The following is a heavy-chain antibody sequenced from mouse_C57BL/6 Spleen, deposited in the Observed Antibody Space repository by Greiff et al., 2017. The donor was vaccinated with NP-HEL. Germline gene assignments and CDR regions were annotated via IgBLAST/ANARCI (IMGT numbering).Heavy chain of an antibody. CDR1: GYSLTSDY. J-gene: IGHJ2*01. CDR3: ARSGWGAAFDY. V-gene: IGHV3-8*01. CDR2: ISYSGST. D-gene: IGHD3-1*01. Sequence: EVQLQQSGPGLAKPSQTLSLTCSVTGYSLTSDYWNWIRKFPGNKLEYMGYISYSGSTYYNPSLKSRISITRDTSKNQYYLQLNSVTTEDTATYYCARSGWGAAFDYWCQGTTLTVSS.